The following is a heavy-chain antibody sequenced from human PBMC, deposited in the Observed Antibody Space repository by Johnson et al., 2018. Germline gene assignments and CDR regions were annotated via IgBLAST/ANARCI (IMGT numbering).Heavy chain of an antibody. CDR2: INTDGSST. CDR3: ARGSSSWYDSYNWFDP. V-gene: IGHV3-74*03. CDR1: GFTFSSYW. J-gene: IGHJ5*02. Sequence: VQLQESGGGLVQPGGSXRLSCAASGFTFSSYWMHWVRQAPGKGLVWVSRINTDGSSTKYADSVKGRFTISRDHAKNTLYLQMNSLRADDRAEYYCARGSSSWYDSYNWFDPWGQGTLVTVSS. D-gene: IGHD6-13*01.